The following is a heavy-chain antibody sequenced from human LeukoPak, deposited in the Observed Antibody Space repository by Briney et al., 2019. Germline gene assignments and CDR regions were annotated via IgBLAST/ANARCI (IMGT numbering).Heavy chain of an antibody. CDR1: GGSISSSSYY. CDR3: ARKGGSHDY. CDR2: IYYSGST. J-gene: IGHJ4*02. D-gene: IGHD1-26*01. V-gene: IGHV4-39*07. Sequence: SETLSLTCTVSGGSISSSSYYWGWIRQPPGKGLEWIGSIYYSGSTYYNPSLKSRVTISVDTSKNQFSLKLSSVTAADTAVYYCARKGGSHDYWGQGTLVTVSS.